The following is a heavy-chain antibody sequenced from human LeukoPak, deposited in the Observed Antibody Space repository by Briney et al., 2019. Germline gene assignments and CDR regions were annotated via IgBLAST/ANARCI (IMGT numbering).Heavy chain of an antibody. CDR1: GGSISSSNYY. Sequence: SETLSLTCAVSGGSISSSNYYWGWIRQPPGKGLEWIGGIYYSGSTYYNPSLKSRVTISVDTSKNQFSLKLSSVTAADTAVYYCATDQLEVTFDYWGQGTLVTVSS. CDR2: IYYSGST. J-gene: IGHJ4*02. V-gene: IGHV4-39*01. D-gene: IGHD3-3*01. CDR3: ATDQLEVTFDY.